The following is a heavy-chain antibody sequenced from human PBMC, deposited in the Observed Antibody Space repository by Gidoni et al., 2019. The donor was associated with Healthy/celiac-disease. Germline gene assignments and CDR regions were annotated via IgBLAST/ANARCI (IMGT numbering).Heavy chain of an antibody. D-gene: IGHD4-17*01. Sequence: EVQLLESGGGLVQPGGSLRLSCAASGFTFRSYAMSWVRQAPGKGLEWVSAISGSGGSTYYADSVKGRFTISRDNSKNTLYLQMNSLRAEDTAVYYCAKAAHRLTTVTSWFDPWGQGTLVTVSS. V-gene: IGHV3-23*01. J-gene: IGHJ5*02. CDR1: GFTFRSYA. CDR2: ISGSGGST. CDR3: AKAAHRLTTVTSWFDP.